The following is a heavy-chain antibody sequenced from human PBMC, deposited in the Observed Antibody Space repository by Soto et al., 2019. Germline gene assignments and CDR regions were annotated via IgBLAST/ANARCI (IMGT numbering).Heavy chain of an antibody. D-gene: IGHD5-18*01. Sequence: QVRLQESGPGLVTPSDTLSLTCGVSGSSISSNYWWAWIRQTPGKGMEWIGYVFSSGSAYYNPSLQSRVTMSVDTSNNQFSLRLNSVTAVDTAVYYCATKPNSLYYFDFWGQGTLVTVSS. J-gene: IGHJ4*02. V-gene: IGHV4-28*01. CDR3: ATKPNSLYYFDF. CDR1: GSSISSNYW. CDR2: VFSSGSA.